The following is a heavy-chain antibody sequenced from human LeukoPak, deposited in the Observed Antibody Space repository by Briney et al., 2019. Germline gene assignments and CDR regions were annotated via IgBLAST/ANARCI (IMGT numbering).Heavy chain of an antibody. CDR2: IESGGGTT. CDR1: GFTFSSYA. D-gene: IGHD2-15*01. Sequence: GGSLRLSCAASGFTFSSYAMNWVRQAPGKGLAGVSSIESGGGTTYFAHSVNGRFIISGDNSMNTLVLQMNRLRAEATAVYYCAKDRRLLLEFEYWGQGTLVTVSS. J-gene: IGHJ4*02. V-gene: IGHV3-23*01. CDR3: AKDRRLLLEFEY.